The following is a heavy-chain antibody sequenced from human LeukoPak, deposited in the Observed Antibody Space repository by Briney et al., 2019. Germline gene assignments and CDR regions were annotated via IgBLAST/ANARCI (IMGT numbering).Heavy chain of an antibody. J-gene: IGHJ4*01. CDR2: TYYSGNS. CDR1: GDSVSSGSNS. D-gene: IGHD5-18*01. Sequence: SETLPHTRNVSGDSVSSGSNSWGWIRQTPGKGLEWIGLTYYSGNSHLNPSLNTRVTISVATSKTQFSLKMNSVTAADTAVYYCARGAILGYSYGPVDYWGQGRPATVPS. CDR3: ARGAILGYSYGPVDY. V-gene: IGHV4-39*07.